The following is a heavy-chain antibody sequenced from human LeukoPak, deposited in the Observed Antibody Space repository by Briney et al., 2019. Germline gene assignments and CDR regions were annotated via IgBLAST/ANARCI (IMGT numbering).Heavy chain of an antibody. D-gene: IGHD1-26*01. Sequence: ASVKVSCKASGYTFTDYYMHWVRQAPGQGLEWMGWINPNSGGTNYAQKFQGRVTMTRDKSISTAYMELYSLRSDDTAVYYCARDFYSGSYFTQMSFDYWGQGTLVTVSS. V-gene: IGHV1-2*02. CDR2: INPNSGGT. CDR1: GYTFTDYY. J-gene: IGHJ4*02. CDR3: ARDFYSGSYFTQMSFDY.